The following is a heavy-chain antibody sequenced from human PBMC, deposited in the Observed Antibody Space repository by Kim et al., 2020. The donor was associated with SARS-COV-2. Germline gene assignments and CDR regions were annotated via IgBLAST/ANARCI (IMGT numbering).Heavy chain of an antibody. D-gene: IGHD6-13*01. CDR3: ARGRVAATGALDY. Sequence: NYNPSLKSRVTISVDKSRNQFSLKLTSVTAADTAFYYCARGRVAATGALDYWGQGTLVTVSS. J-gene: IGHJ4*02. V-gene: IGHV4-4*02.